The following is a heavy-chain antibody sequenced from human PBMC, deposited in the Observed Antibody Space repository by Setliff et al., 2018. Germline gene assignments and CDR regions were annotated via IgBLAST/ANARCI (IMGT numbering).Heavy chain of an antibody. CDR3: ARVVGSGGNGGHWYFDL. CDR1: GYTFTSYG. Sequence: ASVKVSCKASGYTFTSYGISWVRQAPGQGLEWMGWISAYNGNTNYAQKLQGRVTMTTDKSTCTAYMELRSLRSDDTAVYYCARVVGSGGNGGHWYFDLWGRGTLVTVSS. D-gene: IGHD2-15*01. J-gene: IGHJ2*01. V-gene: IGHV1-18*01. CDR2: ISAYNGNT.